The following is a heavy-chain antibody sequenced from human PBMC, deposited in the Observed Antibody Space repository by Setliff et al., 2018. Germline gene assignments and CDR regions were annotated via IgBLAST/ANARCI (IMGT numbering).Heavy chain of an antibody. V-gene: IGHV3-48*03. J-gene: IGHJ4*02. CDR2: ISGSASST. CDR3: GRLGCSTTSCYYFDY. CDR1: GFTFSSYE. D-gene: IGHD2-2*01. Sequence: GGSLRLSCAASGFTFSSYEMNWVRQAPGDGLEWVSSISGSASSTYDMDSVKGRFTISRDNANNSLYLQMNTLRVEDTAVYFCGRLGCSTTSCYYFDYWGQGAQVTVSS.